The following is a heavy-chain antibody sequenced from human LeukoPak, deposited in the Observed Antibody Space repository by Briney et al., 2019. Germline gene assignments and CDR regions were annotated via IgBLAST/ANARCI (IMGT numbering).Heavy chain of an antibody. V-gene: IGHV4-4*09. D-gene: IGHD3-16*01. Sequence: SETLSLTCSVSGGSPTNYYWGWIRQPPGKGLEFIGYIHSDGTTNYDSSLQSRVAISLDTSKIQFSLRLYSVTAADAALYFCARLNFRGGEALHFDSWGQGTLVTVSS. J-gene: IGHJ4*02. CDR1: GGSPTNYY. CDR3: ARLNFRGGEALHFDS. CDR2: IHSDGTT.